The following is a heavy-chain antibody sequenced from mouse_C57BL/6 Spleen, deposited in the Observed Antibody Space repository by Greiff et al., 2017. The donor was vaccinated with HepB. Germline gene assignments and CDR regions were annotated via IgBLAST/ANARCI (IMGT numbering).Heavy chain of an antibody. CDR3: ARSATVVATGYFDY. V-gene: IGHV1-63*01. CDR1: GYTFTNYW. D-gene: IGHD1-1*01. CDR2: IYPGGGYT. Sequence: VQLQQSGAELVRPGPSVKMSCKASGYTFTNYWIGWAKQRPGHGLEWIGDIYPGGGYTNYNEKFKGKATLTADKSSSTAYMQFSSLTSEDSAIYYCARSATVVATGYFDYWGQGTTLTVSS. J-gene: IGHJ2*01.